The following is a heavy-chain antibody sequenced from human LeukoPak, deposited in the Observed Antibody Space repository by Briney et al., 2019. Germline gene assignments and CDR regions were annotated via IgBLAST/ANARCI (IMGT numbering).Heavy chain of an antibody. CDR2: ISSSGSTI. Sequence: GGSLRLSCAASGFTFSSYEMNWVRQAPGKGLEWVSYISSSGSTIYYPDSVKGRFTISRDNARNSLYLQMNSLRAEDTALYYCARDRGYNYGDFDYWGQGTLVTVSS. J-gene: IGHJ4*02. V-gene: IGHV3-48*03. CDR1: GFTFSSYE. CDR3: ARDRGYNYGDFDY. D-gene: IGHD5-18*01.